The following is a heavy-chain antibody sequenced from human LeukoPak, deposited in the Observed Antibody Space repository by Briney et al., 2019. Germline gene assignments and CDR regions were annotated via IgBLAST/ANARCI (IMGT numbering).Heavy chain of an antibody. D-gene: IGHD3-22*01. V-gene: IGHV4-39*01. J-gene: IGHJ3*02. CDR1: GGSFSSSRYY. Sequence: SETLSLTCTVSGGSFSSSRYYWGWIRQPPGKGLEWIGSFYYSGSTYYNPSLKSRVSISVDTSKNQFSLKLTSVTAADTALYYCARSYYDSSGYYDHDAFDIWGQGTMVTVSS. CDR2: FYYSGST. CDR3: ARSYYDSSGYYDHDAFDI.